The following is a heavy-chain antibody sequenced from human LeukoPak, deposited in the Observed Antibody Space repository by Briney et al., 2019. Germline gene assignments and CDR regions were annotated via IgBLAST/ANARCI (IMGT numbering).Heavy chain of an antibody. CDR3: ASSATGIQFFRSLDY. CDR2: ISSSSNTI. V-gene: IGHV3-48*01. Sequence: PGGSLRLSCAASGFTFNTYSMNWVRQAPGKGLEWVSYISSSSNTIYYADSVKGRFTISRDNARNPLYLQMNSLRADDTAVYYCASSATGIQFFRSLDYWGQGTLVSVSS. J-gene: IGHJ4*02. D-gene: IGHD5-18*01. CDR1: GFTFNTYS.